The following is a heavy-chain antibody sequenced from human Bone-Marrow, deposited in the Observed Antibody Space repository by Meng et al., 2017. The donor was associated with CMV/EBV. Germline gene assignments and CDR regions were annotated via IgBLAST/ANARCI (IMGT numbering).Heavy chain of an antibody. CDR2: IDWDDDK. Sequence: SGPPLVKPTQTLTLTCTFSWFSLSTSGMCVSWVRQPPGKALEWLALIDWDDDKYYSTSLKTRLTISKDTSKNQVVLTMTNMDPVDTATYYCARGKPGIAAAGIYDYWGQGTLVTVSS. J-gene: IGHJ4*02. D-gene: IGHD6-13*01. V-gene: IGHV2-70*20. CDR3: ARGKPGIAAAGIYDY. CDR1: WFSLSTSGMC.